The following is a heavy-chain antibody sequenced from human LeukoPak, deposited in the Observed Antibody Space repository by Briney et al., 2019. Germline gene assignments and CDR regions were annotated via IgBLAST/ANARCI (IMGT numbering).Heavy chain of an antibody. CDR3: AREPGIAAT. CDR1: GGSISSSSYY. D-gene: IGHD6-13*01. CDR2: IYYSGST. V-gene: IGHV4-39*07. J-gene: IGHJ4*02. Sequence: PSETLSLTRTVSGGSISSSSYYWGWIRQPPGKGLEWIGSIYYSGSTYYNPSLKSRLTISVDTSKNQFSLKLSSVTAADTAVYYCAREPGIAATWGLGTLVTVSS.